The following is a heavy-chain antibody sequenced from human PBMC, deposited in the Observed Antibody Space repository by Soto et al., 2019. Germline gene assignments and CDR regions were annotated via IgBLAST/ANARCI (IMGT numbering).Heavy chain of an antibody. CDR2: ISHSGTT. CDR1: GGSFTGFY. V-gene: IGHV4-34*01. Sequence: PSETLSLTCAVYGGSFTGFYWTWVRQPPGKGPEWIGEISHSGTTNFNPSLKSRVTLSVDRLRNQFSLTLTSVTAADTAVYYCARGLYSTNAFDVWGQGTMVTVS. D-gene: IGHD1-26*01. J-gene: IGHJ3*01. CDR3: ARGLYSTNAFDV.